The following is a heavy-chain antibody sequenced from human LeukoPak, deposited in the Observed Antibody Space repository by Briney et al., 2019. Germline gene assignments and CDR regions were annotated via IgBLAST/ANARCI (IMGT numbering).Heavy chain of an antibody. J-gene: IGHJ2*01. CDR2: IYYSGST. D-gene: IGHD3-3*01. Sequence: SETLSLTCTVSGGSISSGDYYWSWIRQPPGEGLEWIGYIYYSGSTYYNPSLKSRVTISVDTSKNQFSLKLSSVTAADTAVYYCARDFWSGLRSVWYFDLWGRGTPVTVSS. V-gene: IGHV4-30-4*01. CDR1: GGSISSGDYY. CDR3: ARDFWSGLRSVWYFDL.